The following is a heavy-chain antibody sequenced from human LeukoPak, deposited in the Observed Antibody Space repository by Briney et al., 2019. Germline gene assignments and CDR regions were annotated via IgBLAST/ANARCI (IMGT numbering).Heavy chain of an antibody. CDR1: GYSFTSYW. J-gene: IGHJ4*02. CDR2: IYPGDSDT. D-gene: IGHD2-2*01. V-gene: IGHV5-51*01. Sequence: GESLKISCKGSGYSFTSYWIGWVRQMPGKGLEWMVIIYPGDSDTRYSPSFQGQVTISADKSITTAYLQWSSLKASDTAMYYCAKIDRTYCSRSSCYALDYWGQGTLVIVSS. CDR3: AKIDRTYCSRSSCYALDY.